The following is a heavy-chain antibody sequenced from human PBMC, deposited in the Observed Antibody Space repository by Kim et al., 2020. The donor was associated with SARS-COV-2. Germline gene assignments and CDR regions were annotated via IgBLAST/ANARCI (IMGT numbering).Heavy chain of an antibody. D-gene: IGHD3-10*01. CDR3: ARSYYYGSGEGPQAYYFDY. J-gene: IGHJ4*02. CDR1: GGSISSSNW. CDR2: IYHSGST. Sequence: SETLSLTCAVSGGSISSSNWWSWVRQPPGKGLEWIGEIYHSGSTNYNPSLKSRVTISVDKSKNQFSLKLSSVTAADTAVYYCARSYYYGSGEGPQAYYFDYWGQGTLVTVSS. V-gene: IGHV4-4*02.